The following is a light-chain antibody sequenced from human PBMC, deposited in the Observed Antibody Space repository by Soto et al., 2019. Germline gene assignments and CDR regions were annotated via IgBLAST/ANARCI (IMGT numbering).Light chain of an antibody. CDR3: QKYNNYPLT. CDR2: DAS. J-gene: IGKJ4*01. CDR1: QSISSW. V-gene: IGKV1-5*01. Sequence: DIQITHSPSTLSSSVGARITNTCRASQSISSWLAWYQQKPGKAPRLLIYDASDLGSGVPSRFSGSGSGTDVTLTISSLQPEEFATYYCQKYNNYPLTCGGGNKGDI.